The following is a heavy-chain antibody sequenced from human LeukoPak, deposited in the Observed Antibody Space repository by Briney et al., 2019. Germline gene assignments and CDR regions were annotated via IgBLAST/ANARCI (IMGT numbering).Heavy chain of an antibody. J-gene: IGHJ6*03. D-gene: IGHD3-3*01. CDR2: ISSCSRYI. Sequence: GGPLRLSCAASGFTFRSYSMNWVRQAPGKGLEWVSSISSCSRYIYYADSVKGRFTISRDNAKLSLYLQMNSLRPEHAAFYYCARDPDFRQPGYSSTHYIGVWGKGTMVTISS. CDR3: ARDPDFRQPGYSSTHYIGV. V-gene: IGHV3-21*01. CDR1: GFTFRSYS.